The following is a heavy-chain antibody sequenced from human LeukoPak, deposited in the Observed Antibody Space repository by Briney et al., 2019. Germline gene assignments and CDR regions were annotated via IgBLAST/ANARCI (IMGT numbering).Heavy chain of an antibody. CDR3: ARESTTVAGTFDY. CDR2: IHYSGST. Sequence: SETQSLTCTVSGGSISSGGYYWSWIRQHPGKGLGWIGYIHYSGSTNYNPSLKSRVTISVDTSKNQFSLKLSSVTAADTAMYYCARESTTVAGTFDYWGQGTLVDVSS. CDR1: GGSISSGGYY. V-gene: IGHV4-31*03. D-gene: IGHD6-19*01. J-gene: IGHJ4*02.